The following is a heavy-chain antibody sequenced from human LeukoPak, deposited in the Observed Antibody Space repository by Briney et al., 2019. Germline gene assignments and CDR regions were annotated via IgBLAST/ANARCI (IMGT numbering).Heavy chain of an antibody. Sequence: GGPLRRSCAASGFTVSSNYMTWVRQAPGKGLEWVSVIYSNNSTFYADSVKGRFTISRDNSKNTLYLQMNSLRAEDTAVYYCAKGITVMMVAPGYWGQGTLVTVSS. D-gene: IGHD3-22*01. V-gene: IGHV3-53*01. CDR3: AKGITVMMVAPGY. J-gene: IGHJ4*02. CDR1: GFTVSSNY. CDR2: IYSNNST.